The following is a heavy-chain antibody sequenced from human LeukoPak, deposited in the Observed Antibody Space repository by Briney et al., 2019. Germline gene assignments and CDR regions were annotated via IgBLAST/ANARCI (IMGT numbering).Heavy chain of an antibody. V-gene: IGHV4-39*01. CDR2: VYYRGGT. CDR3: ASLPERGSYDFWSGSIASFDY. CDR1: GGSIRSESHY. D-gene: IGHD3-3*01. Sequence: PSETLSLTRTVSGGSIRSESHYWSWIRQSPGKGLECIGSVYYRGGTYYNPSLKSRLAISVDTSKNQFSLKLSSVTAADTAVYYCASLPERGSYDFWSGSIASFDYWGQGTLVTVSS. J-gene: IGHJ4*02.